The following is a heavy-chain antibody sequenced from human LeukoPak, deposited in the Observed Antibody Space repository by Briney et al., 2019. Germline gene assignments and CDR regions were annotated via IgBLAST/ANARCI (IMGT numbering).Heavy chain of an antibody. CDR3: ARDQLAYSGYDTLFDY. V-gene: IGHV3-30*04. Sequence: GRSLRLSCAASGFTFNSYAIHWVRQAPGKGLEWVAVISYDGSNKYYAESVKGRFTISRDNSKNTLYLQLNSLRPDDTAVYYCARDQLAYSGYDTLFDYWGQGTLVTVSS. D-gene: IGHD5-12*01. J-gene: IGHJ4*02. CDR2: ISYDGSNK. CDR1: GFTFNSYA.